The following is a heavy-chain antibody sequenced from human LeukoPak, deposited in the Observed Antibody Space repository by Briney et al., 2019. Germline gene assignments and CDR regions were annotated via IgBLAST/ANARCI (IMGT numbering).Heavy chain of an antibody. Sequence: GGSLRLSCAASGFTFSDYYMSWIRQAPGKGLEWVSYISSSSSNTDYADSVKGRFTISRDNAKNSLYLQMNSLKAEDTAVYYCARAGHGGSLFINYWGQETLLPVSS. CDR1: GFTFSDYY. V-gene: IGHV3-11*05. D-gene: IGHD2-15*01. J-gene: IGHJ4*02. CDR3: ARAGHGGSLFINY. CDR2: ISSSSSNT.